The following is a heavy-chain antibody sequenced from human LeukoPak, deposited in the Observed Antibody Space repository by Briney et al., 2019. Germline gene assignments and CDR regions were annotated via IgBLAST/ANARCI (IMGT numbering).Heavy chain of an antibody. CDR2: IKSDGSST. V-gene: IGHV3-74*01. D-gene: IGHD3-10*01. Sequence: GGSLRLSCAASGFTFSSYWMHWVRQAPGKGLVWVSRIKSDGSSTTYADSVKGRFTISRDNAKNTLYLQMNSLGAEDTAVYYCATNYYGSGPDHWGQGTLVTVSS. CDR1: GFTFSSYW. CDR3: ATNYYGSGPDH. J-gene: IGHJ4*02.